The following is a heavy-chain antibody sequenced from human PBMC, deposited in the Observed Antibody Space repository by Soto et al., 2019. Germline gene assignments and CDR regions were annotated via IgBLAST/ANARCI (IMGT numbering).Heavy chain of an antibody. J-gene: IGHJ4*02. CDR1: GFTFSSYW. CDR3: ARGGNVDTAMAYDY. V-gene: IGHV3-74*01. D-gene: IGHD5-18*01. Sequence: LRLSCAASGFTFSSYWMHWVRQAPGKGLVWVSRINSDGSSTSYADSVKGRFTISRDNAKNTLYLQMNSLRAEDTAVYYCARGGNVDTAMAYDYWGQGTLVTVSS. CDR2: INSDGSST.